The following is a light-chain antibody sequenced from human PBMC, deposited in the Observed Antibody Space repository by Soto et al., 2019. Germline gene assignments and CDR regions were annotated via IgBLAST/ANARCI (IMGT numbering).Light chain of an antibody. CDR1: ALPKQY. J-gene: IGLJ2*01. Sequence: SYELTQPPSESVSPGQTARITCSGDALPKQYAYWYRQKPGQAPVLVIFKDSERASGIPERFSGSNSGTTATLTISGVQAEDEADYHCQSADSSSSWIFGGGTKLTVL. CDR2: KDS. CDR3: QSADSSSSWI. V-gene: IGLV3-25*03.